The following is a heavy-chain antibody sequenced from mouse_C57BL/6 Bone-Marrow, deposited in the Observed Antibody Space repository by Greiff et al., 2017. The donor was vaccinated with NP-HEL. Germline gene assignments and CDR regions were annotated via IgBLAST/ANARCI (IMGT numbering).Heavy chain of an antibody. CDR3: ARFTTVVNAMDY. V-gene: IGHV5-4*03. Sequence: EVKLVESGGGLVKPGGSLKLSCAASGFTFSSYAMSWVRQTPEKRLEWVATISDGGSYTYYPDNVKGRVTLSRDNAKNNLYLQISQLKSEDTAMYYCARFTTVVNAMDYWGQGTSVTVSS. D-gene: IGHD1-1*01. J-gene: IGHJ4*01. CDR1: GFTFSSYA. CDR2: ISDGGSYT.